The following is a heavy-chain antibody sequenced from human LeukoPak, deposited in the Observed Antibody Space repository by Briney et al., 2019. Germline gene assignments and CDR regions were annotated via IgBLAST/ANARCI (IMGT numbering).Heavy chain of an antibody. Sequence: SETLSLTCAVYGGSFSGYYWSWIRQPPGKGLEWIGEINHSGSTNYNPSLKSRVTISVDTSKNQFSLKLSSVTAADTAVYYCARASYDYVWGSYRLRGTRHCDYWGQGTLVTVSS. CDR3: ARASYDYVWGSYRLRGTRHCDY. V-gene: IGHV4-34*01. CDR2: INHSGST. D-gene: IGHD3-16*02. J-gene: IGHJ4*02. CDR1: GGSFSGYY.